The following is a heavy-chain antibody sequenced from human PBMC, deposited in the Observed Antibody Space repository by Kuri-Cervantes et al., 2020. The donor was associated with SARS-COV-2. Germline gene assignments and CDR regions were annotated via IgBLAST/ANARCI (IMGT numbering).Heavy chain of an antibody. CDR3: ARPAVAVHLFDY. J-gene: IGHJ4*02. CDR1: GFTFSSYS. D-gene: IGHD6-19*01. Sequence: GESLKISCAASGFTFSSYSMNWVRQAPGKGLEWVSSISSSSSCIYYADSVKGRFTISRDNAKNSLYLQMNSLRAEDTAVYYCARPAVAVHLFDYWGQGTLVTVSS. CDR2: ISSSSSCI. V-gene: IGHV3-21*01.